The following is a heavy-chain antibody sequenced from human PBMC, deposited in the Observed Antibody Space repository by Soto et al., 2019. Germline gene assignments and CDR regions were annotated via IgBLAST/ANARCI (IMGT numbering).Heavy chain of an antibody. CDR2: ISYDGSNK. Sequence: PGGSLRLSCAASGFTFSSYGMHWVRQAPGKGLEWVAVISYDGSNKYYADSVKGRFTISRDNSKNTLYLQMNSLRAEDTAVYYCARGHLGYCSSTSCYQFDYWGQGTLVTVSS. J-gene: IGHJ4*02. CDR1: GFTFSSYG. D-gene: IGHD2-2*01. V-gene: IGHV3-30*03. CDR3: ARGHLGYCSSTSCYQFDY.